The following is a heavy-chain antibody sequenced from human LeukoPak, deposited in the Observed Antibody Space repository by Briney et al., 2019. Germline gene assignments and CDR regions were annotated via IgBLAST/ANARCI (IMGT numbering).Heavy chain of an antibody. CDR1: GGSFSGYY. CDR2: INHSGST. V-gene: IGHV4-34*01. Sequence: SETLSLSCAVSGGSFSGYYLSWIRQPPGKGLEWIGEINHSGSTNYNPSLKSGVTISVGTTKNQFSLTLSSVTAAGTGVCYCARIKRIFGVVIGAIVYWGQGTLVTVSS. D-gene: IGHD3-3*01. J-gene: IGHJ4*02. CDR3: ARIKRIFGVVIGAIVY.